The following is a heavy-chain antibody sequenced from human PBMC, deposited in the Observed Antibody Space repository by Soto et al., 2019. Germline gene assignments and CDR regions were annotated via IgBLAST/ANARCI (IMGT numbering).Heavy chain of an antibody. V-gene: IGHV4-34*01. J-gene: IGHJ4*02. CDR2: INHSGST. Sequence: PSETLSLTCAVYGGSFSGYYWSWIRQPPGKGLEWIGEINHSGSTNYNPSLKSRVTISVDTSKNQFSLKLSSVTAADTAVYYCARGLAGGTEEFDYWGQGTLVTVSS. CDR1: GGSFSGYY. CDR3: ARGLAGGTEEFDY. D-gene: IGHD3-16*01.